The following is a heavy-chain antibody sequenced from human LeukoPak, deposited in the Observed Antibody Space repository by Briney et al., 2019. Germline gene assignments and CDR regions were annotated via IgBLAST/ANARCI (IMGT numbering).Heavy chain of an antibody. V-gene: IGHV4-39*07. CDR3: ASLRANDPSFDY. J-gene: IGHJ4*02. CDR2: ISYSGST. Sequence: PSETLSLTCSVSGGSISNSSYYWVWIRQPPGKGLEWIGSISYSGSTYYNPSLRSRVIISVDTSKNQFSLKLSSVTAADTAVYYCASLRANDPSFDYWGQGTLVTVSS. D-gene: IGHD1-1*01. CDR1: GGSISNSSYY.